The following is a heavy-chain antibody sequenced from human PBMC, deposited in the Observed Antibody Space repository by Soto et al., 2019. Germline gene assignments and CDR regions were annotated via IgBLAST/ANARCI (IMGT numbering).Heavy chain of an antibody. V-gene: IGHV4-31*03. D-gene: IGHD2-21*01. J-gene: IGHJ4*02. CDR3: ARVVERGGNFAY. CDR1: GGSISSGGYY. Sequence: QVQLQESCAGLVKPSQTLSLTCTVSGGSISSGGYYWSWIRQHPGKGLEWIGYIYYSGSTYYNPSVKGRVTISVDTSKNQFSLKLSSVTAADTAVYYCARVVERGGNFAYWGQGTLVTVSS. CDR2: IYYSGST.